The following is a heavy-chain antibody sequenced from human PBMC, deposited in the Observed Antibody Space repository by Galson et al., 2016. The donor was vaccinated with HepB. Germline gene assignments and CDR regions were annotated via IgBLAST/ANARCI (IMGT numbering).Heavy chain of an antibody. CDR2: ITTSSSTT. CDR1: GFTFSSYS. D-gene: IGHD3-9*01. CDR3: ARDVDWAFDY. V-gene: IGHV3-48*02. J-gene: IGHJ4*02. Sequence: FLRLSCAASGFTFSSYSMNWVRQAPGKGLEWVSYITTSSSTTSYADSVKGRFTISRDNAKNSLYLQMNSLRDEDTAVYNCARDVDWAFDYWGQGTLVTVSS.